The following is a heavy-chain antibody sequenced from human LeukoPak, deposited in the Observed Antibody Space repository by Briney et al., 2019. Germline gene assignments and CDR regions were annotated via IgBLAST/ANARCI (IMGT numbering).Heavy chain of an antibody. J-gene: IGHJ4*02. CDR1: GGSFSGYY. V-gene: IGHV4-34*01. CDR2: IYYSGST. D-gene: IGHD3-16*01. CDR3: ARHYGP. Sequence: ASETLSLTCAVYGGSFSGYYWSWIRQPPGKGLEWIGSIYYSGSTYYNPSLKSRVTISVDTSKNQFSLKLNSVTATDTAVYYCARHYGPWGQGTLVTVSS.